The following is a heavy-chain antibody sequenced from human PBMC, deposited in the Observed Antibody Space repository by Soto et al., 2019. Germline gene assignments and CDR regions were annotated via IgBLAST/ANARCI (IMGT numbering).Heavy chain of an antibody. V-gene: IGHV3-9*01. CDR2: INWNSVTF. CDR3: ARDHDEDFGYDLDYFDF. J-gene: IGHJ4*02. CDR1: GFTFDNYA. D-gene: IGHD5-12*01. Sequence: EAQLVESGGGLVQPGRSLRLYCAASGFTFDNYAMHWVRQGPGKGLEWVSGINWNSVTFDYADSVKGRFTISRDNANTSLYLQMDILRPEDTAFYYCARDHDEDFGYDLDYFDFWGRGTLVTVSS.